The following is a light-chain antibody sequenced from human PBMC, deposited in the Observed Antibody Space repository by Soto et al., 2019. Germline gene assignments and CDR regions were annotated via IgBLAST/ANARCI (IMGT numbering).Light chain of an antibody. CDR2: EVS. CDR1: SSDVSGYNY. J-gene: IGLJ3*02. V-gene: IGLV2-8*01. Sequence: QSALTQPPSASGSPGQSVTISCTGTSSDVSGYNYVSWYQQHPGKAPKLMIYEVSKRPSGVPDRFSGSKSGNTASLTVSGLQAEDEADYYCSSYTSSSTLWVFGGGTKLTVL. CDR3: SSYTSSSTLWV.